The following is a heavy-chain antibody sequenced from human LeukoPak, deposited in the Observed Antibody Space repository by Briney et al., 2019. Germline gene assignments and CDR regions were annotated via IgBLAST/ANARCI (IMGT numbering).Heavy chain of an antibody. CDR1: GYSISSSYY. Sequence: SETLSLTCTVSGYSISSSYYWGWIRQPPGKGLEWIGSIYYSGSTYYNPSLKSRVTISVDTSKNQFSLKLSSVTAADTAVYYCARVSFWSGYYRYCFDYWGQGTLVTVSS. J-gene: IGHJ4*02. CDR3: ARVSFWSGYYRYCFDY. D-gene: IGHD3-3*01. CDR2: IYYSGST. V-gene: IGHV4-38-2*02.